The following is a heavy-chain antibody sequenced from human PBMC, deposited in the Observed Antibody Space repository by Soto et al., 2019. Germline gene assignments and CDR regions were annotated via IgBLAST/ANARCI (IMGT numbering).Heavy chain of an antibody. CDR3: ARDQDIGDSSSFNWFDP. Sequence: SETLSLTCAVSGGSISSSNLWSWVRQPPGKGLEWIGEIYHSGSTNYNPSLKSRVTISVDKSKNQFSLKLSSVTAADTAVYYCARDQDIGDSSSFNWFDPWGQGTLVTVSS. CDR1: GGSISSSNL. J-gene: IGHJ5*02. V-gene: IGHV4-4*02. D-gene: IGHD6-13*01. CDR2: IYHSGST.